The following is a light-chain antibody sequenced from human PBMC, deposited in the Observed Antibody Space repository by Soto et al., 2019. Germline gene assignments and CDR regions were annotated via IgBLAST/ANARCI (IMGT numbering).Light chain of an antibody. CDR1: QSVSSSY. V-gene: IGKV3-20*01. Sequence: EIVLTQSPGTLSLSPGERATLSCRASQSVSSSYLACYQQKPGQAPGLLIYGTSSRATGIPDRFSGSGSGTDITLTISRLEPEEFAVYDCHQYDSPSRTFGQGPEVEIK. J-gene: IGKJ1*01. CDR2: GTS. CDR3: HQYDSPSRT.